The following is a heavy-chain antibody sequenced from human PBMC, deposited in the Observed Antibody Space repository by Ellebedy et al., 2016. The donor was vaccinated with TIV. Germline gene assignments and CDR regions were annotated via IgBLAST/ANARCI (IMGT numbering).Heavy chain of an antibody. V-gene: IGHV3-33*01. CDR1: GFPFSNYG. J-gene: IGHJ4*02. D-gene: IGHD4-23*01. CDR3: ARDRHGGKSVFDY. Sequence: GESLKISCPASGFPFSNYGMHSVRQAPGKGLAWVAVMWSDGTTEYYADSVKGRFTISRDNSKNTLYLQMNSLRADDTALYYCARDRHGGKSVFDYWGQGTLVTVSS. CDR2: MWSDGTTE.